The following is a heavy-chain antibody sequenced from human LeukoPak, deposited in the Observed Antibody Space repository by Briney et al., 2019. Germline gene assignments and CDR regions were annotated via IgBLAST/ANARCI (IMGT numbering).Heavy chain of an antibody. CDR2: IYSDNT. Sequence: GGSLRLSCTVSGFTVSSNSMSWVRQAPGKGLEWVSFIYSDNTHYSDSVKGRFTISRDNAKNSLYLQTNSLRAEDTAVYYCARGAYYYYMDVWGKGTTVTVSS. CDR1: GFTVSSNS. J-gene: IGHJ6*03. CDR3: ARGAYYYYMDV. V-gene: IGHV3-53*01.